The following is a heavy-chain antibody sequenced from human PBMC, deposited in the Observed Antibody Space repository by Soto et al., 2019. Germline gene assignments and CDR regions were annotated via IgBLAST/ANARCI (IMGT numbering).Heavy chain of an antibody. J-gene: IGHJ6*04. V-gene: IGHV3-48*01. CDR3: VFDFWLVPTV. CDR1: GFTFSTHS. CDR2: IHSSSSWE. D-gene: IGHD3-3*01. Sequence: EVQLVESGGGLVQPGGSLKLSCAASGFTFSTHSMNWVRQAPGRGLEWVSYIHSSSSWEVYADSVRGRFTVSRDNAKNSLYLQMSSLRAEASVVYYCVFDFWLVPTVWGKGTTVTVSS.